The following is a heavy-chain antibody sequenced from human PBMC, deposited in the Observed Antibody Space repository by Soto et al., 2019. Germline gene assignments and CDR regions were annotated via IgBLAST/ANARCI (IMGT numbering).Heavy chain of an antibody. D-gene: IGHD5-12*01. J-gene: IGHJ4*02. CDR2: ISYDGSNK. V-gene: IGHV3-30*18. CDR1: GFTFSSYG. CDR3: AKDRGGYKYYFDY. Sequence: QVQLVESGGGVVQPGRSLRLSCAASGFTFSSYGMHWVRQAPGKGLEWVAVISYDGSNKYYADSVKGRFTISRDNSKKPLYLQMNSLRAEDTAVYYCAKDRGGYKYYFDYWGQGTLVTVSS.